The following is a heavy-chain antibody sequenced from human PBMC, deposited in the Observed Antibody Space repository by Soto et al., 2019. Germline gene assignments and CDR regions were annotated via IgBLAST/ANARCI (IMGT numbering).Heavy chain of an antibody. CDR3: AKDRSQGAVAVTSDFDY. V-gene: IGHV3-23*01. CDR2: ISGRGGRA. D-gene: IGHD6-19*01. J-gene: IGHJ4*02. Sequence: EVQMLESGGGLVQAGGSLRLSCAASGFSFSSYALNWVRQAPGKRLEWVSTISGRGGRAYYADSVKGRFTISRDNSKNALYLQLDSLRAEDTAVYYCAKDRSQGAVAVTSDFDYWVQGTLVTVSS. CDR1: GFSFSSYA.